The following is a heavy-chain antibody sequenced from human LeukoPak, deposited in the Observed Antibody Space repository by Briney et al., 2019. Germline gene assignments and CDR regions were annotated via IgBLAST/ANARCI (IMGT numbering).Heavy chain of an antibody. Sequence: GGSLRLSCAASGFTVSSNYMSWVRQAPGKGLEWVSVIYSGGSTYYADSVKGRLTVSRDNSRNMLYLEMNSLRAEDTAVYYCAKDQTTIAAEGFDYWGQGTLVTVSS. CDR1: GFTVSSNY. V-gene: IGHV3-53*01. J-gene: IGHJ4*02. CDR3: AKDQTTIAAEGFDY. D-gene: IGHD6-13*01. CDR2: IYSGGST.